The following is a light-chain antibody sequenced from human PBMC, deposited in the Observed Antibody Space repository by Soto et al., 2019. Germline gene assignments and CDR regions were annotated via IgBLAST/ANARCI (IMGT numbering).Light chain of an antibody. V-gene: IGLV2-23*02. CDR1: SRNVGSYKL. Sequence: QSALTQPASVSGSPGQSITISCTGTSRNVGSYKLVSWYQQHPGKAPKLMMFEVNKRPSGVSNRFSCSKSGNTASLTISGLKVEDEADYYCCSSGGSPTYVFGTGTKLTVL. CDR3: CSSGGSPTYV. J-gene: IGLJ1*01. CDR2: EVN.